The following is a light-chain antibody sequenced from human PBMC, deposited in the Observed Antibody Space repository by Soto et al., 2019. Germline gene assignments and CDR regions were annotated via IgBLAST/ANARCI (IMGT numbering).Light chain of an antibody. V-gene: IGKV1-5*01. CDR1: QSISSW. CDR3: QPYTSHPPWP. Sequence: DIRVYLSPAALSASVGDRVTITCRASQSISSWLAWYQQKPGKAPKLLIYDASSLESGVPSRFSGSGSGTEFTLTISSLQPDDFATYYCQPYTSHPPWPFGQRTKV. CDR2: DAS. J-gene: IGKJ1*01.